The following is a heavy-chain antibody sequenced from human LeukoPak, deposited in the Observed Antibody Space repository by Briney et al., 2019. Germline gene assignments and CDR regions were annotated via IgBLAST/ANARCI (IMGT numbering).Heavy chain of an antibody. Sequence: PSETLSLTCAVYGGSFSGYYWSWIRQPPGKELEWIGEINHSGSTNYNPSLKSRVTISVDTSKNQFSLKLSSVTAADTAVYYCARRAAAGRYYYMDVWGKGTTVTVSS. CDR2: INHSGST. CDR1: GGSFSGYY. V-gene: IGHV4-34*01. CDR3: ARRAAAGRYYYMDV. D-gene: IGHD6-13*01. J-gene: IGHJ6*03.